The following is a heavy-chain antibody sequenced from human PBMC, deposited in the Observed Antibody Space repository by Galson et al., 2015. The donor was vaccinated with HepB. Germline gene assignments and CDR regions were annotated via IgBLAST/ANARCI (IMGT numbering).Heavy chain of an antibody. CDR1: GFTFSSYW. D-gene: IGHD6-13*01. CDR3: ARQQSSWYGGGTTYGMDV. J-gene: IGHJ6*02. Sequence: SLRLSCAASGFTFSSYWMHWVRQAPGKGLVWVSRINSDGSSTSYADSVKGRFTISRDNAKNTLYLQMNSLRAEDTAVYYCARQQSSWYGGGTTYGMDVWGQGTTVTVSS. CDR2: INSDGSST. V-gene: IGHV3-74*01.